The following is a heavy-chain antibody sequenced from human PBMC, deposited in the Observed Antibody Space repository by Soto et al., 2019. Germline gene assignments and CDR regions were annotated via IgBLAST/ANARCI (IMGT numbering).Heavy chain of an antibody. V-gene: IGHV4-38-2*02. CDR2: IYHSVST. Sequence: SETLSLTCTVSGYSINSDDYWGWIRQPPGKGLEWIASIYHSVSTFYNPSLRSRVTISIDTSKNQFSLRLTAVTAADTAVYYCARSGAAAEYYFDYWGQGTLVTVSS. CDR1: GYSINSDDY. CDR3: ARSGAAAEYYFDY. D-gene: IGHD6-13*01. J-gene: IGHJ4*02.